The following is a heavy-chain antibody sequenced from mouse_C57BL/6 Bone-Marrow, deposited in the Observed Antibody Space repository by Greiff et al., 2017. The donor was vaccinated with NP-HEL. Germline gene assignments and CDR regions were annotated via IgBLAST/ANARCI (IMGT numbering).Heavy chain of an antibody. CDR1: GYTFTTYP. CDR3: ARRGAYYTHWYFDV. V-gene: IGHV1-47*01. J-gene: IGHJ1*03. D-gene: IGHD2-12*01. Sequence: QVQLKESGAELVKPGASVKMSCKASGYTFTTYPIEWMKQNHGKSLEWIGNFHPYNDDTKYNEKFKGKATLTVEKSCSTVYLELSRLTSDDSAVYYCARRGAYYTHWYFDVWGTGTTVTVSS. CDR2: FHPYNDDT.